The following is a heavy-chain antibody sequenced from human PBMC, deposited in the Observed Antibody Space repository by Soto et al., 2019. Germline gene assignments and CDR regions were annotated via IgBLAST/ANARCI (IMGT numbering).Heavy chain of an antibody. CDR3: ARSPGGTYDYVWGNYRYTPNFDY. CDR1: GGSISSGGYY. V-gene: IGHV4-31*03. Sequence: PSETLSLTCTVSGGSISSGGYYWNWIRQHPGKGLEWIGYIYYRGNTYFNPSLKSRVTISVDTSKNQFSLKLSSVTAADTAVYYCARSPGGTYDYVWGNYRYTPNFDYWGQGTLVTVSS. D-gene: IGHD3-16*02. CDR2: IYYRGNT. J-gene: IGHJ4*02.